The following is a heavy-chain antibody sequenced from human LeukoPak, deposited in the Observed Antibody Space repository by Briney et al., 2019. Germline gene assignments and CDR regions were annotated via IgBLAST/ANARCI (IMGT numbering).Heavy chain of an antibody. CDR1: GFTFNNYA. CDR2: ITASGGST. J-gene: IGHJ4*02. CDR3: ARDYPTSGIVTIFDC. D-gene: IGHD1-1*01. Sequence: GGSLRLSCASSGFTFNNYAMTWFRQAPGKGLEWVSSITASGGSTYCADSVKGRFTISRDNSKNTLYLQMSSLRAEDTAVYYCARDYPTSGIVTIFDCWGQGTLVTVSS. V-gene: IGHV3-23*01.